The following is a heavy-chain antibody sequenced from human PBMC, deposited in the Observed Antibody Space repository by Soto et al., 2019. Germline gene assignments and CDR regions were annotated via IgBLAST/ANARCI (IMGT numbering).Heavy chain of an antibody. CDR1: GYTFTTFW. D-gene: IGHD2-2*01. CDR2: IDPGDTYA. V-gene: IGHV5-10-1*01. CDR3: ARIYCTTTTCDSWFDP. J-gene: IGHJ5*02. Sequence: GASLKISCTGFGYTFTTFWISWVRQMPGKGLEWMGRIDPGDTYATYSPAFQVHVTISADKATSTAYLQWSSLKASDTAMYFCARIYCTTTTCDSWFDPWGQGTLVTVSS.